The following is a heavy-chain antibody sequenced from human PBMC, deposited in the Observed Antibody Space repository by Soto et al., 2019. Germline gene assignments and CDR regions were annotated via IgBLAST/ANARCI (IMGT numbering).Heavy chain of an antibody. D-gene: IGHD3-22*01. CDR1: GFRFRDYW. V-gene: IGHV3-7*03. CDR2: IKQDESDK. J-gene: IGHJ5*02. Sequence: GGSLRLSCAVSGFRFRDYWMSWVRQAPGKGLEWVANIKQDESDKYYVDSVKGRFTISRDNGKNALYLQMNSLRVEDTAVYYCAADCYTMTCTHFHGYSWGQGTQVTVSS. CDR3: AADCYTMTCTHFHGYS.